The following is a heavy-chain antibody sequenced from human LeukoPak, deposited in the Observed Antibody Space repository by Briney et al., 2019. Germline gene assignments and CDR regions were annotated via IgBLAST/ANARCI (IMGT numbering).Heavy chain of an antibody. V-gene: IGHV3-30*18. D-gene: IGHD3-3*01. CDR2: ISYDGSNK. CDR3: AKDSPDRFWSGYWPGGFDY. CDR1: GFTFSSYG. Sequence: GGSLRLSCAASGFTFSSYGMHWVRQAPGKGLEWVAVISYDGSNKYYADSVKGRFTISRDNSKNTLYLQMNSLRAEDTAVYYCAKDSPDRFWSGYWPGGFDYWGQGTLVTVSS. J-gene: IGHJ4*02.